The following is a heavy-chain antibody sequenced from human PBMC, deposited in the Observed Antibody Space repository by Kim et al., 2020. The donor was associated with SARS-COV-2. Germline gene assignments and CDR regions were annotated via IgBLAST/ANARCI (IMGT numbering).Heavy chain of an antibody. Sequence: GGSLRLSCAASGFTFSSYWMHWVRQAPGKGLVWVSRINSDGSSTSYADSVKGRFTISRDNAKNTLYLQMNSLRAEDTAVYYCARVTVGSPGGYWGQGTLVTVSS. CDR3: ARVTVGSPGGY. CDR1: GFTFSSYW. V-gene: IGHV3-74*01. D-gene: IGHD3-10*01. J-gene: IGHJ4*02. CDR2: INSDGSST.